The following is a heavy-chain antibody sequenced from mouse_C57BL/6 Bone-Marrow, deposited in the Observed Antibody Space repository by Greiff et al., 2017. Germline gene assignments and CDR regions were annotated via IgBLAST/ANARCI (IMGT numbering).Heavy chain of an antibody. CDR3: AGRDYYGSSPFAY. Sequence: QVQLQQSGAELARPGASVTMSCKASGYTFTSYTMHWVKQRPGQGLEWIGYINPSSGYTKYNQKFKDKATLTADKSSSTAYMQLSSLTSEDSAVYYCAGRDYYGSSPFAYWGQGTLVTVSA. D-gene: IGHD1-1*01. V-gene: IGHV1-4*01. CDR1: GYTFTSYT. J-gene: IGHJ3*01. CDR2: INPSSGYT.